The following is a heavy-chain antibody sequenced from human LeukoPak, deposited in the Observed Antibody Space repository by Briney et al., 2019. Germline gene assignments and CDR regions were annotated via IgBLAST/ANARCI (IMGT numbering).Heavy chain of an antibody. CDR2: ISSSLIRT. CDR1: GFTFSTYS. J-gene: IGHJ5*02. V-gene: IGHV3-48*01. Sequence: GGSLRLSCAASGFTFSTYSMNWVRQAPGKGLEWISYISSSLIRTNYADSVKGRFTISRDNSKNTLYLQMNSLRAEDTAVYYCAKDPQTQSGWFDPWGQGTLVTVSS. CDR3: AKDPQTQSGWFDP. D-gene: IGHD3-10*01.